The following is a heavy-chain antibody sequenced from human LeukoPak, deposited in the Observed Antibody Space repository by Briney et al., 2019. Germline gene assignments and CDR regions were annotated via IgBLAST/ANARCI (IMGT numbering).Heavy chain of an antibody. CDR3: ARDRRSYFDY. CDR2: IYYSGST. D-gene: IGHD4-17*01. V-gene: IGHV4-39*07. Sequence: SETLSLTCAVSGGSIGSSYYWGWIRQPPGKGLEWIGSIYYSGSTYYNPSLKSRVTISVDTSKNQFSLKLSSVTAADTAVYYCARDRRSYFDYWGQGTLVIVSS. CDR1: GGSIGSSYY. J-gene: IGHJ4*02.